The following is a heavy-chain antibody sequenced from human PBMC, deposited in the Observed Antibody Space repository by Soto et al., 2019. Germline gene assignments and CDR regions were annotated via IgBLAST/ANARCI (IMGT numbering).Heavy chain of an antibody. CDR2: MNPDSGNT. D-gene: IGHD5-18*01. CDR1: GYTFTSYD. Sequence: ASVEVSCKASGYTFTSYDINWVRQATGQGLEWMGWMNPDSGNTCYAQKFQGRVTMTRNTSISTAYMELSRLRSEDTAVYYCARGKRPELWFSRMYYYAMDVWGQGTTVTV. V-gene: IGHV1-8*01. J-gene: IGHJ6*02. CDR3: ARGKRPELWFSRMYYYAMDV.